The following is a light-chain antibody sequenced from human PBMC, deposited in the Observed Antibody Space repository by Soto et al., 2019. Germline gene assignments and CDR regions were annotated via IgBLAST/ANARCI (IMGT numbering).Light chain of an antibody. CDR3: QHYNSYSEA. V-gene: IGKV1-5*03. CDR1: KTISSW. Sequence: IQMTQSPSTLSRSVGHSVTLTCRARKTISSWLAWYQQKPGKAPKLLIYKASTLKSGVPSRFSGSGSGTEFTLTISSLQPDDFATYYCQHYNSYSEALGQGTTV. CDR2: KAS. J-gene: IGKJ1*01.